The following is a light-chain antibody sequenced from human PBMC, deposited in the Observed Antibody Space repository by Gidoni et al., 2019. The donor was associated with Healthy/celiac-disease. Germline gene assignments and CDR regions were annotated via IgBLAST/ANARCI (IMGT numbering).Light chain of an antibody. CDR2: GAS. CDR3: QQYGSSSIT. CDR1: QSVSSSY. V-gene: IGKV3-20*01. J-gene: IGKJ5*01. Sequence: VLTQSPGTLSLSPGERATLSCRASQSVSSSYLAWDQQKPGQAPRRLIYGASSRATGIPDRFSGSGSGTDFTRTISRLEPEDFAVYYCQQYGSSSITFGQGTRLEIK.